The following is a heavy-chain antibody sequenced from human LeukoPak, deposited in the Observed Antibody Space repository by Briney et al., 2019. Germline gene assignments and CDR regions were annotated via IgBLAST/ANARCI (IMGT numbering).Heavy chain of an antibody. Sequence: ASVKVSCTASGYTFTAYYMHWVRQAPGQGLEWMGRINPDRGGTNYAQKFQGRVTMTRDKSISTAYMELTSLRSDDTAVYYCASTLVATYFSYDYWGQGTLVTVSS. CDR3: ASTLVATYFSYDY. J-gene: IGHJ4*02. D-gene: IGHD5-12*01. V-gene: IGHV1-2*06. CDR1: GYTFTAYY. CDR2: INPDRGGT.